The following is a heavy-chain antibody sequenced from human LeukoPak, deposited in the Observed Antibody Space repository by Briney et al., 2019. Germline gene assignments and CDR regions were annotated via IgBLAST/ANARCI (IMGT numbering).Heavy chain of an antibody. J-gene: IGHJ4*02. V-gene: IGHV3-30*02. D-gene: IGHD4-17*01. CDR3: AKPAGTTVTTYYFDY. CDR1: GFTFDNYA. Sequence: GRSLRLSCEASGFTFDNYAMHWVRQAPGKGLEWVAFIRYDGSNKYYADSVKGRFTISRDNSKNTLYLQMNSLRAEDTAVYYCAKPAGTTVTTYYFDYWGQGTLVTVSS. CDR2: IRYDGSNK.